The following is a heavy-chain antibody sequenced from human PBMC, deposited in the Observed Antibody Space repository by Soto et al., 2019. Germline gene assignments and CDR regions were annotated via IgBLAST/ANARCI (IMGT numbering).Heavy chain of an antibody. CDR3: ARDLASPSIATVYYFDY. CDR1: GFTFSSYW. D-gene: IGHD4-4*01. Sequence: EVQLVESGGGLVQPGGSLRLSCAASGFTFSSYWMSWVRQAPGKGLEWVANIKQDGSEKYYVDSVKGRFTISRDNAKNSLYLQMNSLRAEDTAVYYCARDLASPSIATVYYFDYWGQGTLVTVSS. CDR2: IKQDGSEK. V-gene: IGHV3-7*04. J-gene: IGHJ4*02.